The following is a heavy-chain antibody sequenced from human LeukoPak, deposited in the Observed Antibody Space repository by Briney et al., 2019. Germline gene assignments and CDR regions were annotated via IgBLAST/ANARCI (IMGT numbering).Heavy chain of an antibody. Sequence: ATVKISCKVSGYTFTGYYMHWVQQAPGKGLEWMGLVDPEDGETIYAEKFQGRVTITADTYTDTVYMELSSLRSEDTSVYYCATIEYSSSSRAFDIWGQGTMVTVSS. V-gene: IGHV1-69-2*01. J-gene: IGHJ3*02. CDR3: ATIEYSSSSRAFDI. CDR2: VDPEDGET. CDR1: GYTFTGYY. D-gene: IGHD6-6*01.